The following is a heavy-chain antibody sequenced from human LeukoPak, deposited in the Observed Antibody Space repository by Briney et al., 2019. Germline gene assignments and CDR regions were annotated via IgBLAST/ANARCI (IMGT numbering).Heavy chain of an antibody. CDR3: AKSEQLFYQRYYYYYYYMDV. Sequence: GGSLSLSCAASGFTFSSYGMHWVRQAPGKGLEWVAFIRYDGSNKYYADSVKGRFTISRDNSKNTLYLQMNSLRAEDTAVYYCAKSEQLFYQRYYYYYYYMDVWGKGTTVTISS. J-gene: IGHJ6*03. V-gene: IGHV3-30*02. CDR2: IRYDGSNK. D-gene: IGHD6-13*01. CDR1: GFTFSSYG.